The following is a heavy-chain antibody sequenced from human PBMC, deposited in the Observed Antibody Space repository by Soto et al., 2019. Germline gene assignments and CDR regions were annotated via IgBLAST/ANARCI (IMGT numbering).Heavy chain of an antibody. J-gene: IGHJ4*02. CDR1: GFTFSSYW. CDR3: AREDTAMFN. V-gene: IGHV3-74*01. D-gene: IGHD5-18*01. Sequence: GGSLRLSCSASGFTFSSYWIHCVRQAPGKGLVWVSRINSDGSSTSYADSVKGRFTISRDNAKNTLYLQMNSLRAEDTAVYYCAREDTAMFNWGQGTLVTVSS. CDR2: INSDGSST.